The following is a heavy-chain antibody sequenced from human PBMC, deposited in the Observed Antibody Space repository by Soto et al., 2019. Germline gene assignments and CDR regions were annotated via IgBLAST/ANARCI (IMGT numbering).Heavy chain of an antibody. CDR3: VRASMPKAHFDD. CDR1: GGSIRGYY. V-gene: IGHV4-4*07. CDR2: MHTSGST. Sequence: SETLSLTCTVSGGSIRGYYWSWIRQPAGRGLEWIGRMHTSGSTNYNPSLKSRVTISVDMSKNQISLKLTSVTTADTALYYCVRASMPKAHFDDWGQGTLVTVSS. J-gene: IGHJ4*02. D-gene: IGHD2-2*01.